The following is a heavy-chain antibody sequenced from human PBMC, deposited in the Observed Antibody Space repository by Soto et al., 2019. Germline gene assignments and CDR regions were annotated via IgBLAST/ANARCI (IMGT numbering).Heavy chain of an antibody. V-gene: IGHV1-2*02. CDR1: GYTFTGYY. Sequence: ASVNGSCKASGYTFTGYYMHWVRQAPGQGLEWMGWINPNSGGTNYAQKFQGRVTMTRDTSISTAYMELSRLRSDDTAVYYCASPTGSDYYDSSGYYGWGQGTLVTVSS. CDR3: ASPTGSDYYDSSGYYG. J-gene: IGHJ4*02. CDR2: INPNSGGT. D-gene: IGHD3-22*01.